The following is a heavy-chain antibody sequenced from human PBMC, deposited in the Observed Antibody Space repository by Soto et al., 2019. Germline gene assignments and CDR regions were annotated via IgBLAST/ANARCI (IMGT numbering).Heavy chain of an antibody. J-gene: IGHJ6*02. CDR1: GGSFSGYY. D-gene: IGHD3-10*01. V-gene: IGHV4-34*01. CDR3: ARGFSMVRGVIIPDYYYYGMDV. Sequence: SETLSLTCAVYGGSFSGYYWSWIRQPPGKGLEWIGEINHSGSTNYNPSLKSRVTISVDTSKNQFSLKLSSVTAADTAVYYCARGFSMVRGVIIPDYYYYGMDVWGQGTTVTVSS. CDR2: INHSGST.